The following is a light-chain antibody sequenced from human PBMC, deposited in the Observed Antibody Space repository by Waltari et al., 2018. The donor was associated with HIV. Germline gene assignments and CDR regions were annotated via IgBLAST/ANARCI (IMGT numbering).Light chain of an antibody. J-gene: IGLJ2*01. V-gene: IGLV8-61*01. CDR2: NTS. Sequence: QTEVTQEPSVPVSPGGTVTVTGALASGSVSPTYSPSWYHQTPAQPPRTLIYNTSSRSSGVPDRFSGSILGNKAALTITGAQADDDGDYYCVLSLAGGLKAFGGGTRLTVL. CDR1: SGSVSPTYS. CDR3: VLSLAGGLKA.